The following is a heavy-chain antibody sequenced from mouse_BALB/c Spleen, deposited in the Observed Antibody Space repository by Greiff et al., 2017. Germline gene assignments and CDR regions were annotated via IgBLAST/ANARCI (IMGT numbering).Heavy chain of an antibody. CDR2: ISYSGST. CDR1: GYSITSDYA. CDR3: ARSPSYAGFAY. Sequence: EVKLEESGPGLVKPSQSLSLTCTVTGYSITSDYAWNWIRQFPGNKLEWMGYISYSGSTSYNPSLKSRISITRDTSKNQFFLQLNSVTTEDTATYYCARSPSYAGFAYWGQGTLVTVSA. V-gene: IGHV3-2*02. D-gene: IGHD6-5*01. J-gene: IGHJ3*01.